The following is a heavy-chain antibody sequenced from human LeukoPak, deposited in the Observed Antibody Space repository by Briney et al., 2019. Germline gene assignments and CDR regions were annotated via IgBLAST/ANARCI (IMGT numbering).Heavy chain of an antibody. Sequence: ASVKVPCKVSGYTLTELSMHWVRQAPGKGLEWMGGFDPEDGETIYAQKFQGRVTMTEDTSTDTAYMELSSLRSEDTAVYYCATAQYCSSTSCYHHSYGMDVWGQGTTVTVSS. J-gene: IGHJ6*02. CDR1: GYTLTELS. V-gene: IGHV1-24*01. CDR2: FDPEDGET. D-gene: IGHD2-2*01. CDR3: ATAQYCSSTSCYHHSYGMDV.